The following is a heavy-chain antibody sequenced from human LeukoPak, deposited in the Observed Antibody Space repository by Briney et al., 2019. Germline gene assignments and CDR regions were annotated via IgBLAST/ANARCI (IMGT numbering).Heavy chain of an antibody. CDR2: IKEDESAK. D-gene: IGHD3-16*01. V-gene: IGHV3-7*01. CDR3: ARAVDVADY. Sequence: GGSLRLSCSASGFTFTNYGMSWVRQAPGKGLDWVANIKEDESAKFYADSVKGRFTNSRDNAKNSVYLEMNNLRVEDTAVYYCARAVDVADYWGRGTLVTVSS. J-gene: IGHJ4*02. CDR1: GFTFTNYG.